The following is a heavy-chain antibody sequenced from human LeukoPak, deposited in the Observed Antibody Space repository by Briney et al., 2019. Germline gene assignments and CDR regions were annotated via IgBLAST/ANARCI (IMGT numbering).Heavy chain of an antibody. CDR2: IYYSGST. D-gene: IGHD3-3*01. Sequence: SETLSLTCTVSGGSISSSSYYWGWIRQPPGKGLEWIGSIYYSGSTYYNPSLKSRVTISVDTSKNQFSLKLSSVTAADTAVYYCATSYYDFWSGSLNWFDPWGQGTLVTVSS. V-gene: IGHV4-39*07. CDR1: GGSISSSSYY. CDR3: ATSYYDFWSGSLNWFDP. J-gene: IGHJ5*02.